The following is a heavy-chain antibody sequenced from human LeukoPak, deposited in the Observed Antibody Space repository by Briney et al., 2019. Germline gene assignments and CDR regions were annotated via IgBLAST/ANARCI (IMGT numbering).Heavy chain of an antibody. D-gene: IGHD1-14*01. V-gene: IGHV3-66*02. CDR3: ARGNPSSRH. Sequence: WGSLRLSCAASGFTVINNYMYWVRQAPGKGLEWVSMFYSGGATYYIDSVKGRFTISRDNFKNTLNLQMNNLRPEDTAVYYCARGNPSSRHWGQGTLVTVSS. CDR1: GFTVINNY. CDR2: FYSGGAT. J-gene: IGHJ4*02.